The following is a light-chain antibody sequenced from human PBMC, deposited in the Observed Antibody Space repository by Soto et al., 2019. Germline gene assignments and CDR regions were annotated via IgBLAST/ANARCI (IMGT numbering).Light chain of an antibody. Sequence: EIVLTQSPGTLSLSPGERATLSCRASQSVSSSYLAWYQQKPGQAPRLLIYVASNRATGIPDMFSGSGSGTDFTLTISRLEPEDFAVYYCQQYGSSAWTFGQGTKVEIK. J-gene: IGKJ1*01. CDR3: QQYGSSAWT. CDR1: QSVSSSY. CDR2: VAS. V-gene: IGKV3-20*01.